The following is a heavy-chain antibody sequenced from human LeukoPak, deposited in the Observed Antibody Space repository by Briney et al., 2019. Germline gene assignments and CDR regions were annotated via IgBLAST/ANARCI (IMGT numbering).Heavy chain of an antibody. CDR1: GGTFSSYA. CDR2: IIPIFGTA. J-gene: IGHJ4*02. D-gene: IGHD5-12*01. V-gene: IGHV1-69*13. CDR3: ARDRAIVATNYFDY. Sequence: GASVKVSCKASGGTFSSYAISWVQQAPGQGLEWMGGIIPIFGTANYAQKFQGRVTITADESTSTAYMELSSLRSEDTAVYYCARDRAIVATNYFDYWGQGTLVTVSS.